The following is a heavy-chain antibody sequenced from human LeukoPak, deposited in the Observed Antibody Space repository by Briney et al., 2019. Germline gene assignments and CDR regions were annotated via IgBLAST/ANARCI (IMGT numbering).Heavy chain of an antibody. CDR3: AREPRTSTVTTIGY. D-gene: IGHD4-17*01. Sequence: GGSLRLSCAASGFTVSSNYMSWVRQAPGKGMEWGSIIYSGGRTYYADSVKGRFTISRGNSKNTLYLQMNSLRAEDTAVYYCAREPRTSTVTTIGYWGQGTLVTVSS. J-gene: IGHJ4*02. CDR1: GFTVSSNY. V-gene: IGHV3-53*01. CDR2: IYSGGRT.